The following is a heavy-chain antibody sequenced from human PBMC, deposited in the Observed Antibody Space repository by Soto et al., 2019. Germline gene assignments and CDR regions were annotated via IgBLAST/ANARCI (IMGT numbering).Heavy chain of an antibody. CDR1: GYTFTTYE. CDR3: ARGRRKPGEWSLFDY. CDR2: MNPNNGNT. Sequence: QVQLVQSGADVKKPGASVKVSCNASGYTFTTYENNPVRQATGQGLERMGRMNPNNGNTGYAQKFQDSVTITRNTSITTAYMELSSLASDDTAMYYCARGRRKPGEWSLFDYWGQGALVTVSS. D-gene: IGHD3-3*01. V-gene: IGHV1-8*01. J-gene: IGHJ4*02.